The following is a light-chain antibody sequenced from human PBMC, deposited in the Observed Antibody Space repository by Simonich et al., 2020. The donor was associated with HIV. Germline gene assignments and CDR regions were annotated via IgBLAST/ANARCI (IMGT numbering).Light chain of an antibody. CDR2: DAS. CDR1: QGISSA. CDR3: QQYNSYVA. Sequence: AIQLTQSPSSLSASVGERVTITCRASQGISSALVWYQQKPGKAPKVLIYDASTLESGVPSRFSGSGSGTEFTLTISSLQPDDLATYYCQQYNSYVAFGQGTKVEIK. J-gene: IGKJ1*01. V-gene: IGKV1-13*02.